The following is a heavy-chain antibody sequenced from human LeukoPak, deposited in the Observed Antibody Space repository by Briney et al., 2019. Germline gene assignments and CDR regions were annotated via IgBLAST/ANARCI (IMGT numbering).Heavy chain of an antibody. CDR1: GGSISSGSYY. CDR3: SREGYENGDY. D-gene: IGHD2-15*01. J-gene: IGHJ4*02. Sequence: SQTLSLTCTVPGGSISSGSYYWSWIRQPAGKGLEWIGRIYTSGSTNYNPSLKSRVTISLAASKIQFSLKLTSVTAADTAVYYCSREGYENGDYWGQGTLVTVSS. CDR2: IYTSGST. V-gene: IGHV4-61*02.